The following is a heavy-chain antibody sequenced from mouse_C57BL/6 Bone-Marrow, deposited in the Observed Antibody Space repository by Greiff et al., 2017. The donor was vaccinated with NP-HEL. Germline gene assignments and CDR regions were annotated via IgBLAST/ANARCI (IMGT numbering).Heavy chain of an antibody. D-gene: IGHD4-1*01. J-gene: IGHJ2*01. CDR1: GFTFSSYG. CDR2: ISSGGSYT. Sequence: VQLKESGGDLVKPGGSLKLSCAASGFTFSSYGMSWVRQTPDKRLEWVATISSGGSYTYYPDSVKGRFTISRDNAKNTLYLQMSSLKSEDTAMYYCARHITGMDYWGQGTTLTVSS. V-gene: IGHV5-6*01. CDR3: ARHITGMDY.